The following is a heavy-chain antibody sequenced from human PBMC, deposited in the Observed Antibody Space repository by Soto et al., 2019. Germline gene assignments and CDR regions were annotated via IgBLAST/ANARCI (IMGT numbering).Heavy chain of an antibody. CDR3: ARGLHYDSISLDDY. D-gene: IGHD3-22*01. CDR2: IIPILGIA. Sequence: QVQLVQSGAEVKKPGSSVKVSCKASGGTFSSYTISWVRQAPGQGLEWMGRIIPILGIANYAQKCQGRVTITADKSTRTAYMELSSLRSENTAVYYCARGLHYDSISLDDYWGQGTLVTVSS. V-gene: IGHV1-69*02. J-gene: IGHJ4*02. CDR1: GGTFSSYT.